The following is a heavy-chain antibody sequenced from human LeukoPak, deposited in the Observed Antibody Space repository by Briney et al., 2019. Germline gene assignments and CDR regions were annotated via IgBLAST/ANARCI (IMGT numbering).Heavy chain of an antibody. CDR3: ARDSNGPAF. CDR1: GFTFSNCA. J-gene: IGHJ4*02. CDR2: IYSDGGT. Sequence: GGSLRLSCAASGFTFSNCAMSWVRQAPEKGLEWVSVIYSDGGTYYSDSVKGRFTISRDYSKNTLYLQMNSLRADDTAVYYCARDSNGPAFWGQGTLVTVSS. V-gene: IGHV3-53*01. D-gene: IGHD3-22*01.